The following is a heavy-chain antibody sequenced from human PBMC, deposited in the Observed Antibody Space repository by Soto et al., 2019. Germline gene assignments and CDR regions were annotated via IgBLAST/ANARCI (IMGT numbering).Heavy chain of an antibody. D-gene: IGHD3-10*01. Sequence: TGGSLRLSCAASGFTFSNAWMNWVRQAPGKGLEWVGLIKSKTDGGTIDYAAPVKGRFTILRDDLRNTVYLQMNSLKAEDTALYYCVREMSGAFDYWGQGTPVTVSS. J-gene: IGHJ4*02. CDR1: GFTFSNAW. CDR2: IKSKTDGGTI. V-gene: IGHV3-15*07. CDR3: VREMSGAFDY.